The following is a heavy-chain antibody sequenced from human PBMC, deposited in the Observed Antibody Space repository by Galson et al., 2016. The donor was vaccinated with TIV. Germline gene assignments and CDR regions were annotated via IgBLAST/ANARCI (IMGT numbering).Heavy chain of an antibody. V-gene: IGHV3-7*01. Sequence: SLRLSCAASRFSFTTYWMSWLRQAPGQGLEWVASINQGGRETTYVDAVTGRFPISRDNAQTTLYLQMDSLRAEDTAVYYCARMLFDIVGAPAATPNGYLDPWGQGTLVTVSS. CDR2: INQGGRET. CDR1: RFSFTTYW. D-gene: IGHD2-2*01. CDR3: ARMLFDIVGAPAATPNGYLDP. J-gene: IGHJ5*02.